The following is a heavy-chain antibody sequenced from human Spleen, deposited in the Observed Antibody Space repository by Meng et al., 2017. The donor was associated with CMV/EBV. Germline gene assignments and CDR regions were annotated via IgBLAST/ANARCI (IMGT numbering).Heavy chain of an antibody. V-gene: IGHV1-18*01. CDR2: ISAYNGNT. J-gene: IGHJ4*02. CDR3: ARDGRTYSSSAYYFDY. CDR1: GYTFTSYG. D-gene: IGHD6-6*01. Sequence: PSVKVSCKASGYTFTSYGISWVRQAPGQGLEWMGWISAYNGNTNYAQKLQGRVTMTTDTSTSTAYMELRSLRSEDTAVYYCARDGRTYSSSAYYFDYWGQGTLVTVSS.